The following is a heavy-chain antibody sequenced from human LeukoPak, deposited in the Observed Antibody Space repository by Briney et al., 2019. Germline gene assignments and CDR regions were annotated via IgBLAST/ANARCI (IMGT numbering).Heavy chain of an antibody. Sequence: PGGSLKLPCAGFGFIFSVCAIHWVRQASGKGLEWVGRIDTRDKGSATAYAASVRGRFAISRDDSESTAYLQMTGLKTEDTAVYFCTRDGGSWSHLDYWGQGALVTVSS. V-gene: IGHV3-73*01. CDR1: GFIFSVCA. CDR3: TRDGGSWSHLDY. CDR2: IDTRDKGSAT. D-gene: IGHD2-15*01. J-gene: IGHJ4*02.